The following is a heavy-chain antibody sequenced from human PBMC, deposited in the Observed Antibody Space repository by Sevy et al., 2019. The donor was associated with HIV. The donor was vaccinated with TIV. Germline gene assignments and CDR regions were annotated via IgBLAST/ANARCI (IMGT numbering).Heavy chain of an antibody. D-gene: IGHD1-26*01. CDR2: INSDGSST. J-gene: IGHJ4*02. CDR3: AREYSGTYYYFDY. V-gene: IGHV3-74*01. Sequence: LSLTCAASGFTFSSYWMHWVRQAPGKGLVWVSRINSDGSSTNYADSVKGRFTISRDNAKNTLYLQMNSLRAEDTAVYYCAREYSGTYYYFDYWGQGTLVTVSS. CDR1: GFTFSSYW.